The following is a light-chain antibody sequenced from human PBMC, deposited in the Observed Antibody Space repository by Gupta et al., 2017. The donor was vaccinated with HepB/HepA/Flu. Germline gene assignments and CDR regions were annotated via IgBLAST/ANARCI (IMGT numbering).Light chain of an antibody. Sequence: DIVMTQTPDSLAVSLGERATIHCKSSQSVLSSSNNRNCLAWYQQKPGQPPKLLIYWASTRESGVPDRFSGGGSGTDFTLTISSLQAEDVAVYYCHQYYTFPWTFGQGTKVEIK. V-gene: IGKV4-1*01. CDR2: WAS. CDR1: QSVLSSSNNRNC. CDR3: HQYYTFPWT. J-gene: IGKJ1*01.